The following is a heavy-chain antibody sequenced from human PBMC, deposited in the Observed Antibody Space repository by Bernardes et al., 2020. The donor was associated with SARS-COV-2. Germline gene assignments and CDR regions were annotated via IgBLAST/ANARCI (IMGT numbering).Heavy chain of an antibody. CDR2: IKTDGSTT. Sequence: GGTLRLYCAASGFTFSSYWMHWVRQVPGRGLVWLSRIKTDGSTTNYADPVKGRFTISRDNAKNTLWLQMNSLRDEDTAMYYCARGASSGYRIDYWGPGTLVTVSS. D-gene: IGHD6-25*01. CDR3: ARGASSGYRIDY. CDR1: GFTFSSYW. J-gene: IGHJ4*02. V-gene: IGHV3-74*01.